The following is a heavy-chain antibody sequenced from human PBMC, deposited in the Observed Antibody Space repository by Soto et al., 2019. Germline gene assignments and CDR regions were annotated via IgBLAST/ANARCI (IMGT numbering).Heavy chain of an antibody. V-gene: IGHV1-18*01. J-gene: IGHJ4*02. D-gene: IGHD3-16*01. CDR3: AREMAGLGGEYDY. Sequence: QVQLVQSGAEVKNPGASVKVSCKTSGYTFTKYGVGWVRQAPGQGLEWMGWISGSSGNANYAEKVQGRITLTTDTSTSTAYIELRSLRSDDTEVYYCAREMAGLGGEYDYWGQGTLVTVSS. CDR1: GYTFTKYG. CDR2: ISGSSGNA.